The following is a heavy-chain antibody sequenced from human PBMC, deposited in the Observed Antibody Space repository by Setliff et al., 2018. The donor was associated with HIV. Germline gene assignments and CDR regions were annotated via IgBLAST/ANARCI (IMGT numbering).Heavy chain of an antibody. V-gene: IGHV4-59*08. CDR1: GASISSYY. D-gene: IGHD5-12*01. CDR2: IYHSGGV. J-gene: IGHJ5*02. Sequence: SETLSLTCTVSGASISSYYWSWLRQPPGKGLEWLGYIYHSGGVNYNPSLEGRGTISLDTSKNQFSLRLTSVTAADTAVYYCARRGYSGYASGWFGPWGQGTLVTVSS. CDR3: ARRGYSGYASGWFGP.